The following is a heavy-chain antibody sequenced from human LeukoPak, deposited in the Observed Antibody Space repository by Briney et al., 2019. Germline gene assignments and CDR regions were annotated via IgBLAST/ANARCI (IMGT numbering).Heavy chain of an antibody. CDR3: ARGAARGDWFDP. J-gene: IGHJ5*02. CDR2: IYYSGST. Sequence: SETLSLTCTVSGGSISSYYWSWIRQPPGKGLEWIGYIYYSGSTNYNPSLKSRVTISVDTSKNQFSLKLSSVTAADTAVYYCARGAARGDWFDPWGQGTLVTVSS. V-gene: IGHV4-59*01. CDR1: GGSISSYY. D-gene: IGHD6-6*01.